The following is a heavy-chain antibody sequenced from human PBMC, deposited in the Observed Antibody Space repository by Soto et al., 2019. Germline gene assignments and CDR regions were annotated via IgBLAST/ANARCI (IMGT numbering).Heavy chain of an antibody. CDR2: MSPNNGDT. J-gene: IGHJ6*02. CDR3: ARGIEAGVDV. D-gene: IGHD6-19*01. Sequence: QVQLVQSGTEVKEPGASVKVSCKASGYTFTRYHINWVRQASGQGLEWMGWMSPNNGDTGYAQNFQGRVTMTGDTSTNTVYMELSSLKSDDTAVYYCARGIEAGVDVWGQGTTFTVSS. V-gene: IGHV1-8*01. CDR1: GYTFTRYH.